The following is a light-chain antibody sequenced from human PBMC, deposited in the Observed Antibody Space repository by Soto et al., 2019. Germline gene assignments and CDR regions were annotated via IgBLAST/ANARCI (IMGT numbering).Light chain of an antibody. V-gene: IGLV2-14*01. CDR2: EVS. Sequence: QSVLTQPASVSGSPGQSITISCTGTSSDVDTYKYVSWYQQHPGKAPKLMIYEVSYRPSGVSDRFSGSKSGNTASLTISGLQAEDEADYYCCSYTSILWVFGGGTKLTVL. CDR3: CSYTSILWV. CDR1: SSDVDTYKY. J-gene: IGLJ3*02.